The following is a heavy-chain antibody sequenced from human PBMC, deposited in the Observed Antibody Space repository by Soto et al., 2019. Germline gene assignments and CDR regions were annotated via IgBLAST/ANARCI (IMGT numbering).Heavy chain of an antibody. CDR2: IKEDGSER. Sequence: GGSLRLSCAVSGFSFGNYWMSWVRQAPGKGLEWLASIKEDGSERYYLDSVKGRFTISRDNAKDSLSLQMNSLKGEDTAFYDCAKGGGDCRGGNCDVIYYGMDVWGQGTTVTVSS. CDR3: AKGGGDCRGGNCDVIYYGMDV. D-gene: IGHD2-15*01. V-gene: IGHV3-7*03. CDR1: GFSFGNYW. J-gene: IGHJ6*02.